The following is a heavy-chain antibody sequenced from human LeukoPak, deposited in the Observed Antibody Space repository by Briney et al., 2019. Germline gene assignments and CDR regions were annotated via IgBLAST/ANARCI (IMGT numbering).Heavy chain of an antibody. D-gene: IGHD2-15*01. CDR2: ISSSGSTI. CDR1: GFTFSDYY. CDR3: ARDHPSEWSGGSLDAFDF. Sequence: GGSLRLSCAASGFTFSDYYMSWIRQAPGKGLEWVSYISSSGSTIYYADSVKGRFTISRDNAKNSLYLQMNSLRAEDTAVYYCARDHPSEWSGGSLDAFDFWGQGTMVTVSS. J-gene: IGHJ3*01. V-gene: IGHV3-11*01.